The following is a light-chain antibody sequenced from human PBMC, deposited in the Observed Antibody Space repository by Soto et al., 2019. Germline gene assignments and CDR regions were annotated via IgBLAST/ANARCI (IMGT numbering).Light chain of an antibody. Sequence: DIQMTQSPSTLSASVGDRVTITCRASESINSWLAWYQQKPGKAPKLLIYKASNLESGVPSRFSGSGSGTEFTLTITSLQPDDFATYYCQQYQSYSQFGQGTKVHIK. CDR3: QQYQSYSQ. J-gene: IGKJ1*01. CDR1: ESINSW. V-gene: IGKV1-5*03. CDR2: KAS.